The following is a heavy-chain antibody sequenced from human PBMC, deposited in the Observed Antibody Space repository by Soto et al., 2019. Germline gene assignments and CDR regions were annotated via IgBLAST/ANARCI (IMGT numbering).Heavy chain of an antibody. D-gene: IGHD3-3*01. CDR3: ARDQGNTIFGVVSTSYYYYGMDV. CDR1: GGTFSSYA. Sequence: SVKVSCKTSGGTFSSYAISWVRQAPGQGLEWMGGIIPIFGTANYAQKFQGRVTITADKSTSTAYMELSSLRSEDTAVYYCARDQGNTIFGVVSTSYYYYGMDVWGQRTTVTVPS. J-gene: IGHJ6*02. V-gene: IGHV1-69*06. CDR2: IIPIFGTA.